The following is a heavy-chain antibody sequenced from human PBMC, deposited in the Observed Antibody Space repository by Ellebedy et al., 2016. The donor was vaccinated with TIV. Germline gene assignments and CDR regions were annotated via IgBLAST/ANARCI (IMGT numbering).Heavy chain of an antibody. CDR3: ARDKYCSAESCPDGMDV. J-gene: IGHJ6*01. D-gene: IGHD2-15*01. V-gene: IGHV3-30-3*01. CDR2: TSIDGGKK. CDR1: GFTFSGYA. Sequence: GGSLRLSXVGSGFTFSGYALHWVRQAPGKGLDWVAVTSIDGGKKHYANSVRGRFTISRDNSKNTVFLQMNSLRPEDTAVYYCARDKYCSAESCPDGMDVWGQGTTVTISA.